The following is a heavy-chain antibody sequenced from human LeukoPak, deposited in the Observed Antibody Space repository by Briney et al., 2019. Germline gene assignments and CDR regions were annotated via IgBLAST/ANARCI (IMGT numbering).Heavy chain of an antibody. CDR2: ISTDSGDT. V-gene: IGHV1-2*02. D-gene: IGHD4-17*01. CDR3: AGLGSTVKGRIDP. J-gene: IGHJ5*02. CDR1: GYHFTGYH. Sequence: ASVKVSCKVCGYHFTGYHVHWVQQAPGQGLEWIGRISTDSGDTNGAQKFQGRVTMTRDTSISTAYMEFSGLTSDDSAVYYCAGLGSTVKGRIDPWGQGTPVTVST.